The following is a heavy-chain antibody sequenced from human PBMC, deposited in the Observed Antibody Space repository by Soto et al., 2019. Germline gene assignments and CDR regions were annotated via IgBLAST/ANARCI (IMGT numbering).Heavy chain of an antibody. CDR2: INPNSGGT. J-gene: IGHJ6*02. CDR3: ARARYFDNTTDYYYYYGMDV. Sequence: ASVEFSYKASGYTFTCYYMHLVRQAPGQGLEWMGWINPNSGGTNYAQKFQGRVTMTRDTSISTAYMELSRLRSDDTAVYYCARARYFDNTTDYYYYYGMDVWGQGTTVTVSS. V-gene: IGHV1-2*02. CDR1: GYTFTCYY. D-gene: IGHD3-9*01.